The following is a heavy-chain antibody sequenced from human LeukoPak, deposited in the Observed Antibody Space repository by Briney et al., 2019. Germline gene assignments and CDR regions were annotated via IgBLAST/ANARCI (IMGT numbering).Heavy chain of an antibody. CDR3: AKGGWGTVLDY. Sequence: GGSLRLSCAASGFTFSSYAMYWVRQAPGKGLEWVSTISGSGDSTYYSDSVKGRFTISRDNSENTLYLQLNSLRAEDTAVYYCAKGGWGTVLDYWGQGTLVTVSP. CDR1: GFTFSSYA. V-gene: IGHV3-23*01. J-gene: IGHJ4*02. D-gene: IGHD3-16*01. CDR2: ISGSGDST.